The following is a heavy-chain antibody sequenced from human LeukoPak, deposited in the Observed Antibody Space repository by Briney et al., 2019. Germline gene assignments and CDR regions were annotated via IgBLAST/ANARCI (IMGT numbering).Heavy chain of an antibody. V-gene: IGHV1-18*01. CDR1: GYTFTSYG. D-gene: IGHD3-22*01. CDR3: ARDITMIVVVTPGY. J-gene: IGHJ4*02. Sequence: GASVKVSCKASGYTFTSYGISWVRQAPGQGLEWMGWISAYSGNTNYAQKLQGRVTMTTDTSTSTAYMELRSLRSDDTAVYYCARDITMIVVVTPGYWGQGTLVTVSS. CDR2: ISAYSGNT.